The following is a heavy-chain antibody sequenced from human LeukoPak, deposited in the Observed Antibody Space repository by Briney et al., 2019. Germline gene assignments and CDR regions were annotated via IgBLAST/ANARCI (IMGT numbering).Heavy chain of an antibody. CDR2: INPNSGGT. J-gene: IGHJ5*02. Sequence: ASVKVSCKASGYTFTGYYMHWVRQAPGQGLEWMGWINPNSGGTNYAQKFQGRVTMTRDTSISTAYMELSRLRSDDTAVYYCARDLYDFWSGPRDWFDPWGQGTLVTISS. CDR3: ARDLYDFWSGPRDWFDP. CDR1: GYTFTGYY. D-gene: IGHD3-3*01. V-gene: IGHV1-2*02.